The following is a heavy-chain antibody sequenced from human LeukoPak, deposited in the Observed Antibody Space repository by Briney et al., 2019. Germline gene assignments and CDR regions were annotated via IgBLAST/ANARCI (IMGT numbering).Heavy chain of an antibody. J-gene: IGHJ6*04. CDR3: ARGRAVAGTRYYYYGMDV. CDR1: GGSFSGYY. Sequence: SETLSLTCAVYGGSFSGYYWSWIRQPPGKGLEWIGEINHSGSTNYNPSLKSRVTISVDTSKNQFSLKLSSVTAADTAVYYCARGRAVAGTRYYYYGMDVWGKGTTVTVSS. D-gene: IGHD6-19*01. CDR2: INHSGST. V-gene: IGHV4-34*01.